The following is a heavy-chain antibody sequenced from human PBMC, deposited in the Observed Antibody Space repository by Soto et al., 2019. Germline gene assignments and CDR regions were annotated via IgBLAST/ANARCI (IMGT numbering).Heavy chain of an antibody. CDR2: ISGSSSHT. CDR1: GFTFSSFA. V-gene: IGHV3-23*01. CDR3: AKATCSSGRRYYFDY. Sequence: EVQLLESGGGLVQPGGSLRLPCVASGFTFSSFAMTWVRQAPGKGLEWVSAISGSSSHTYYADSVKGRFNISRDNSKNTLYLQMNRLRAEDTPVYYCAKATCSSGRRYYFDYWGQGTRVTVS. J-gene: IGHJ4*02. D-gene: IGHD6-19*01.